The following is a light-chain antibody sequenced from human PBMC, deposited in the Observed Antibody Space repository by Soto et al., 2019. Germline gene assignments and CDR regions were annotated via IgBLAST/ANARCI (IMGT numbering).Light chain of an antibody. V-gene: IGLV2-14*01. J-gene: IGLJ1*01. CDR2: EVS. CDR3: TSYTSSTTLDV. Sequence: QSALTQPASVSGSPGQSITISCTGTSSDVGGYNYVSWYQQHPGKAPKLMIYEVSNRPLGVSNRFSASKSGNTASLTISGIQAEDEADYYCTSYTSSTTLDVFGTGTKVTVL. CDR1: SSDVGGYNY.